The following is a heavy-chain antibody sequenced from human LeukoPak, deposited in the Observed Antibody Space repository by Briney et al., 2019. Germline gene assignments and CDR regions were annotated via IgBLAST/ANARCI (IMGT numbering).Heavy chain of an antibody. V-gene: IGHV3-7*01. CDR2: RKQDGSEK. CDR1: GFTFSSYW. Sequence: GGSLRLSCAVSGFTFSSYWMSCVRQAPGKGLEWVANRKQDGSEKDYVDSVKGRFTISTDNAKTSLYLQINSLRAEDTAVYYCARSRYFAYFDYWGQGTLVTVSS. J-gene: IGHJ4*02. D-gene: IGHD3-9*01. CDR3: ARSRYFAYFDY.